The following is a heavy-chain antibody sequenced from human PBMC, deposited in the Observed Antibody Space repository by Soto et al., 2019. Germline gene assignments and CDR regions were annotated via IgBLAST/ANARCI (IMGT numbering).Heavy chain of an antibody. J-gene: IGHJ6*02. Sequence: PGGSLRLSCAASGFTFSSYGMHWVRQAPGKGLEWVAVISYDGSNKYYADSVKGRFTISRDNSKNTLYLQMNSLRAEDTAVYYCAKDLSYGRMILYYYYYGMDVWGQGTTVTVSS. CDR2: ISYDGSNK. V-gene: IGHV3-30*18. CDR1: GFTFSSYG. CDR3: AKDLSYGRMILYYYYYGMDV. D-gene: IGHD3-22*01.